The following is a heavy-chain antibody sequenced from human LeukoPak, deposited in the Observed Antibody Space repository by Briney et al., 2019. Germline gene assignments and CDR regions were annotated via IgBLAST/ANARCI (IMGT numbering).Heavy chain of an antibody. CDR2: ISSSGAST. V-gene: IGHV3-23*01. CDR1: GFAFSTHD. CDR3: AKRTSENYYFDY. Sequence: PGGSLRLSCAASGFAFSTHDMNWVRQAPGKGLEWVSAISSSGASTYYADSVKGRFTISRDNSKNTLYLQMNSLRAEDTAVYYCAKRTSENYYFDYWGQGTLVTVSS. J-gene: IGHJ4*02. D-gene: IGHD1-7*01.